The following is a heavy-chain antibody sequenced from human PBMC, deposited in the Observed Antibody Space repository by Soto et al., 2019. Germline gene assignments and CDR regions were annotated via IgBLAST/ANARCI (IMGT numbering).Heavy chain of an antibody. CDR2: IYYSVST. CDR1: GGSVSSGSYY. Sequence: QVQLQESGPGLVKPSETLSLTCTVSGGSVSSGSYYWSWIRQPPGKGLEWIGYIYYSVSTNNNPSLKIRGTISVDTSKNQFSLKLSSVTAADTAVYYCARVKAGSLGMRYGMDDWGQGTTVTVSS. CDR3: ARVKAGSLGMRYGMDD. J-gene: IGHJ6*02. D-gene: IGHD6-13*01. V-gene: IGHV4-61*01.